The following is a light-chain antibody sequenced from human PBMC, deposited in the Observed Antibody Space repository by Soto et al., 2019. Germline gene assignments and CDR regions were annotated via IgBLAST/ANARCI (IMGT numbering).Light chain of an antibody. CDR1: QSVSSN. Sequence: EIVMTQSPATLSVSPGERATLSCRASQSVSSNLAWYQQKPGQAPRLLIYGASTRATGIPARFSGSGSGPEFTLTISSPQSEDFAGYCCQQYNNWPLYTFGQGTKLEIK. CDR3: QQYNNWPLYT. V-gene: IGKV3-15*01. J-gene: IGKJ2*01. CDR2: GAS.